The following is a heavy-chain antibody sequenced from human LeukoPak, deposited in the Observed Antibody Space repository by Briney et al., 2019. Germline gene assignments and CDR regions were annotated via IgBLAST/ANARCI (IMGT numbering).Heavy chain of an antibody. J-gene: IGHJ4*02. Sequence: TPSGTLSLTCAVSGGSISSSNWRSWVRQPPGKGLEWIGEIYHSGSTDYNPSLKSRVTISVDKSKNQFSLKLSSVTAADTAVYYCARSSGWSRYYFDYWGQGTLVTVSS. D-gene: IGHD6-19*01. CDR3: ARSSGWSRYYFDY. CDR2: IYHSGST. CDR1: GGSISSSNW. V-gene: IGHV4-4*02.